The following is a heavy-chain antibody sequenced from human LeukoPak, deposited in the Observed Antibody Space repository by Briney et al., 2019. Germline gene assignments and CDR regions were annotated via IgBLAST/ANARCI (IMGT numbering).Heavy chain of an antibody. CDR1: GGSFSGYY. CDR3: AREKAYYYDSSANRAFDI. Sequence: SETLSLTCAVYGGSFSGYYWSWVRQPPGKGLEWIGEINHSGRTNYNPSIESRVNISVDTSKNQFSMKLSSVTAADTAVYYCAREKAYYYDSSANRAFDIWGQGTMVTVSS. CDR2: INHSGRT. V-gene: IGHV4-34*01. D-gene: IGHD3-22*01. J-gene: IGHJ3*02.